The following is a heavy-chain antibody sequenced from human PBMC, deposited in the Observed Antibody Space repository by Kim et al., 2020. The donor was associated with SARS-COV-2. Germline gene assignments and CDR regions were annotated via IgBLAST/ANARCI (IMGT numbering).Heavy chain of an antibody. D-gene: IGHD6-19*01. Sequence: GGSLRLSCAASGITFTWYAMHWVRQATGKGLEWVSGIGTADNTYYADSVKGRCNISREDGKNSLYLQMNSLRVGDTAVYYCVVIAVVPTSIDIWGQGTMGTVPP. CDR3: VVIAVVPTSIDI. V-gene: IGHV3-13*04. CDR1: GITFTWYA. CDR2: IGTADNT. J-gene: IGHJ3*02.